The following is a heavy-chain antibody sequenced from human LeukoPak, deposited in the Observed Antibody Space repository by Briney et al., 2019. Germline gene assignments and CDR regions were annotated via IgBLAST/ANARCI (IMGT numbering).Heavy chain of an antibody. Sequence: PGGSLRLSCAASGFTFRIYCMSWVRQAPGKGLEWVANIMQDGNDKYYVDSVKGRFTISRDNAKNSLYLQLNSLRVEDTAVYYCASRIVGTPDYFDYWGQGTLVTVSS. CDR1: GFTFRIYC. CDR2: IMQDGNDK. D-gene: IGHD1-26*01. V-gene: IGHV3-7*01. J-gene: IGHJ4*02. CDR3: ASRIVGTPDYFDY.